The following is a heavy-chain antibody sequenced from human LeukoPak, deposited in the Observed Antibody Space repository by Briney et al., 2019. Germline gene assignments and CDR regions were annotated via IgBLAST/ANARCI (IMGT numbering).Heavy chain of an antibody. Sequence: GGSLRLSCAASGFTFSSYWMSWVRQAPGKGLEWVANIKQDGSEKYYVDSVKGRFTISRDNAKNSLYLQMNSLRAEDTAVYYCAGDRATSYFDYWGQGALVTISS. J-gene: IGHJ4*02. CDR1: GFTFSSYW. CDR3: AGDRATSYFDY. V-gene: IGHV3-7*03. CDR2: IKQDGSEK. D-gene: IGHD1-26*01.